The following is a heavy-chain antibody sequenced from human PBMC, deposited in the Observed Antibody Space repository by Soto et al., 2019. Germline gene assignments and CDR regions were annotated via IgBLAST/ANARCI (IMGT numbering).Heavy chain of an antibody. CDR3: ARESIAAAPDAFDI. D-gene: IGHD6-13*01. CDR2: INPNGGNT. V-gene: IGHV1-46*03. Sequence: ASVKVSCKASGYTFTSYDINWVRQATGQGLEWMGIINPNGGNTSYAQKFQGRVTMTRDTSTSTVYMELSSLRSEDTAVYYCARESIAAAPDAFDIWGQGTMVTVSS. CDR1: GYTFTSYD. J-gene: IGHJ3*02.